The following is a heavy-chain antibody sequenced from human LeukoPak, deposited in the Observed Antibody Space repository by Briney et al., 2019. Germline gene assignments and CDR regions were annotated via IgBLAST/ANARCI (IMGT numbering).Heavy chain of an antibody. D-gene: IGHD6-13*01. CDR3: VREGSWTGFFDY. CDR1: GFTFSSYA. Sequence: GGSLRLSCAASGFTFSSYAMHWVRQAPGKGLEWVAVTSYDGSNKYYADSVKGRFTISRDNSKNTLYLQMNSLRAEDTGVYYCVREGSWTGFFDYWGQGTLVTVSS. J-gene: IGHJ4*02. CDR2: TSYDGSNK. V-gene: IGHV3-30*04.